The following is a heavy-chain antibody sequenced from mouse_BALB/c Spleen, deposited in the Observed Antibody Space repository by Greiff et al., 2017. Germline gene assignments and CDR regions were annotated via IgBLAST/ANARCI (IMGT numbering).Heavy chain of an antibody. CDR1: GFSLTSYG. V-gene: IGHV2-9*02. D-gene: IGHD4-1*01. CDR3: ARTGKGAMDY. CDR2: IWAGGST. J-gene: IGHJ4*01. Sequence: VQLQQSGPGLVAPSQSLSITCTVSGFSLTSYGVHWVRQPPGKGLEWLGVIWAGGSTNYNSALMSRLSISKDNSKSQVFIKMNSLQTDDTAMYYCARTGKGAMDYWGQGTSVTVSS.